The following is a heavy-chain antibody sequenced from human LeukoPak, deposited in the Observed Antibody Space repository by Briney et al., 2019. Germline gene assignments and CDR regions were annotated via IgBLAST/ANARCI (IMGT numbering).Heavy chain of an antibody. J-gene: IGHJ4*02. CDR2: INPRGGST. CDR3: ARAYYYGSGSYRFAY. V-gene: IGHV1-46*01. CDR1: GYTFTSHF. Sequence: GASVKVSCKASGYTFTSHFMHWVRQAPGQGLEWMGIINPRGGSTSYTQKFQGRVTMTRDTPTSTVYMELSSLRSEDTAVYYCARAYYYGSGSYRFAYWGQGTLVTVSS. D-gene: IGHD3-10*01.